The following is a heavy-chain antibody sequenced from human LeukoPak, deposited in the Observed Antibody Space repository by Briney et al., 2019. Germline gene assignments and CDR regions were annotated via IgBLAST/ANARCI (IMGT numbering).Heavy chain of an antibody. Sequence: GGSLRLSCAASGFTVSSNYMSWVRQAPGKGLERVSVIYSGGSTYYADSVKGRFTISRDNSKNTLYLQMNSLRAEDTAVYYCARDRHDSSGYQYWGQGNLVNVSS. D-gene: IGHD3-22*01. J-gene: IGHJ4*02. CDR2: IYSGGST. CDR1: GFTVSSNY. CDR3: ARDRHDSSGYQY. V-gene: IGHV3-53*01.